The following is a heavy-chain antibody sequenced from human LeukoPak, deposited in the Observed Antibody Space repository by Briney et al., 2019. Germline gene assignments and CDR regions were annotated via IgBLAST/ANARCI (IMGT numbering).Heavy chain of an antibody. J-gene: IGHJ3*01. CDR1: SYSITNANW. CDR2: IYYSGRT. V-gene: IGHV4-28*01. CDR3: AGMYSSTWYNAFDL. D-gene: IGHD6-13*01. Sequence: SETLSLTCAVSSYSITNANWWGWIRQPPGKGLEWIGDIYYSGRTYYNPSLKSRLTMSVDTSKNQFSLRLTSVTAVDTAMYYCAGMYSSTWYNAFDLWGQGTMVTVSS.